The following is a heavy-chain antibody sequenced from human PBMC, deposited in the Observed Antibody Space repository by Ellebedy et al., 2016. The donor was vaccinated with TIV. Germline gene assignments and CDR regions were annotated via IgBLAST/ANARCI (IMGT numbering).Heavy chain of an antibody. D-gene: IGHD5-24*01. J-gene: IGHJ4*02. CDR2: FYYTGST. Sequence: MPSETLSLTCTVSGGSISGSSYYWGWIRQHPGKGLEWIGYFYYTGSTYYNPSLKSRLIISVDTSKNQFSLKLTSVTAADTAVYYCARGRWLQPNFAYWGQGTPVTVSS. CDR3: ARGRWLQPNFAY. V-gene: IGHV4-31*03. CDR1: GGSISGSSYY.